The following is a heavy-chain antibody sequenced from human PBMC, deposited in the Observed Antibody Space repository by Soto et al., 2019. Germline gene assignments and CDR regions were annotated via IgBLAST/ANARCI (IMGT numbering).Heavy chain of an antibody. CDR3: ARSPLSLYSAVFW. J-gene: IGHJ4*02. CDR1: GYTFTSYG. Sequence: QVQLVQSGAEVRKPGASVMVSCKASGYTFTSYGIHWVRQAPGQRLEWMGWINAGNGDTKYSQKFQDRVTITRDTSASTAYMELSSLRSDDTAIYYCARSPLSLYSAVFWWGLGTLVTVSS. D-gene: IGHD6-13*01. V-gene: IGHV1-3*01. CDR2: INAGNGDT.